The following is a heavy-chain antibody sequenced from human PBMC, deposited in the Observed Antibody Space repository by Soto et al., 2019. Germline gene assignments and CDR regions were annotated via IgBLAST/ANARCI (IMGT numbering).Heavy chain of an antibody. CDR3: AKDSGVLRFLEWLPTIDP. CDR1: GFTFSSYA. CDR2: ISGSGGST. V-gene: IGHV3-23*01. D-gene: IGHD3-3*01. J-gene: IGHJ5*02. Sequence: GGSLSLSCAASGFTFSSYAMSWVRQAPGKGLEWVSAISGSGGSTYYADSVKGRFTISRDNSKNTLYLQMNSLRAEDTAVYYCAKDSGVLRFLEWLPTIDPWGQGTLVTVSS.